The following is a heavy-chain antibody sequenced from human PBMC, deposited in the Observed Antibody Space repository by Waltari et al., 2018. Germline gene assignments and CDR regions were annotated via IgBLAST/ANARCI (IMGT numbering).Heavy chain of an antibody. CDR2: VNRSGKT. J-gene: IGHJ4*02. CDR1: GYSMSSNHL. Sequence: QLQLEQSGPGMVKPSESLSLTCAVSGYSMSSNHLWNWVRQSPGRGLEWIGQVNRSGKTNYNPSLASRVTVSIDTSKNQFSLTMPSPTAADTAIYYCARDRGRGLYLDTWGQGTLVTVSP. CDR3: ARDRGRGLYLDT. D-gene: IGHD1-26*01. V-gene: IGHV4-4*02.